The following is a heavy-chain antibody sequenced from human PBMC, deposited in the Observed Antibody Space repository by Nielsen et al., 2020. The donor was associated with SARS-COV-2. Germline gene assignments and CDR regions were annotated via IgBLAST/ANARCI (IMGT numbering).Heavy chain of an antibody. CDR1: GFTFSSYA. CDR3: AKSTVVTTYYFDY. V-gene: IGHV3-23*01. J-gene: IGHJ4*02. Sequence: GESLKISCAASGFTFSSYAMSWVRQAPGKGLEWVSAISGSGGSTYYADSMKGRFTVSRDNSKNTLYLQMNSLRAEDTAVYYCAKSTVVTTYYFDYWGQGTLVTVSS. CDR2: ISGSGGST. D-gene: IGHD4-23*01.